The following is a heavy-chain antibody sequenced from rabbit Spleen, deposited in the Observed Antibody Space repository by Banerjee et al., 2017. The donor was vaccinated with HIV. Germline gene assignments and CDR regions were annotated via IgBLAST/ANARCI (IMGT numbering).Heavy chain of an antibody. CDR3: VRDQAGDVDAGPYYLNL. CDR1: GFSLTYNYV. CDR2: INSSTGTT. Sequence: QQQLVESGGGLVKPGASLTLTCKASGFSLTYNYVMCWVRQAPGKGLEWIACINSSTGTTVYASWAKGRFTVSSHTAQNTLYLQLSSLTAADTATYFCVRDQAGDVDAGPYYLNLWGPGTLVTVS. V-gene: IGHV1S45*01. D-gene: IGHD6-1*01. J-gene: IGHJ4*01.